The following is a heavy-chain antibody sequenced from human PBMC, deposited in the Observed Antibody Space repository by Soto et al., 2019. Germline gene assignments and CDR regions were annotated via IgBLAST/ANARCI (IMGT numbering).Heavy chain of an antibody. D-gene: IGHD4-4*01. V-gene: IGHV1-3*01. CDR3: ASETLYSNYVAYYGMDV. J-gene: IGHJ6*02. CDR1: GYTFTSYA. CDR2: INAGNGNT. Sequence: ASVKVSCKASGYTFTSYAMHWVRQAPGQGLEWMGWINAGNGNTKYSQKFQGRVTITRDTSASTAYMELSSLRSEDTAVYYCASETLYSNYVAYYGMDVWGQGTTVTVSS.